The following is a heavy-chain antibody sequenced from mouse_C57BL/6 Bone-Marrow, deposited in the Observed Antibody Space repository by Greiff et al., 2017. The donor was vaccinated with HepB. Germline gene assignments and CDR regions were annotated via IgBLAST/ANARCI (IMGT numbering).Heavy chain of an antibody. Sequence: EVKLVESGAELVRPGASVKLSCTASGFNIKDDYMHWVKQRPEQGLEWIGWIDPENGDTEYASKFQGKATITADTSSNTAYLQLSSLTSEDTAVYYCTTNYSNYGGYWGQGTTLTVSS. D-gene: IGHD2-5*01. CDR1: GFNIKDDY. CDR2: IDPENGDT. CDR3: TTNYSNYGGY. J-gene: IGHJ2*01. V-gene: IGHV14-4*01.